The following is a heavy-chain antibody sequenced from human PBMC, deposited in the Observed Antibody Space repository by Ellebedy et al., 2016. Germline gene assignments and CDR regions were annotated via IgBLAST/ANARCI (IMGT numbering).Heavy chain of an antibody. D-gene: IGHD3-3*01. J-gene: IGHJ4*02. CDR2: IYYSGST. CDR1: AGSISSAGYF. Sequence: LRLXXTVSAGSISSAGYFWSWVRQPPGKGLAWSGYIYYSGSTFYNPSLKSRVTISVDTSKNQFSVRLSSVTAADTAVYYCATLTIPGGSDYWGQGTLVTVSS. CDR3: ATLTIPGGSDY. V-gene: IGHV4-31*03.